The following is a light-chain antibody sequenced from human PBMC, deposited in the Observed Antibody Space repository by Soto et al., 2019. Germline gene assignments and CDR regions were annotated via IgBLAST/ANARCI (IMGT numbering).Light chain of an antibody. J-gene: IGKJ5*01. V-gene: IGKV1-39*01. CDR3: QQSHSTPIT. CDR2: GAS. CDR1: QTISSW. Sequence: SPATLSGYLGARVTITCLASQTISSWLAWYPQKPGKAPEVLIYGASSLQSGVPSRFSGSGSGTDFTLTIRSLQPEDLATYYCQQSHSTPITFGQGTRLEI.